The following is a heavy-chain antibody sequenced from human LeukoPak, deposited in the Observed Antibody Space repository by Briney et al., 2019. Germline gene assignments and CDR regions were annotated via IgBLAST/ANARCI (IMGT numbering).Heavy chain of an antibody. V-gene: IGHV4-34*01. CDR1: GGSFSGYY. D-gene: IGHD6-13*01. CDR2: INHSGST. Sequence: SETLSLTCAVYGGSFSGYYWSWIRQPPGKGLEWIGEINHSGSTNYNPSLKSRVIISVDTSKNQFSLKLSSVTAADTAVYYCARDGVAAAAGRFDPWGQGTLVTVSS. CDR3: ARDGVAAAAGRFDP. J-gene: IGHJ5*02.